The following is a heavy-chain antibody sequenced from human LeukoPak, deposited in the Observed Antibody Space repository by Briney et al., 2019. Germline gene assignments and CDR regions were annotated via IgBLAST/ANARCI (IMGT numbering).Heavy chain of an antibody. Sequence: ASLKVSCKASGYTFTDYYTHWVRQAPGQGLEWMGWINPNNGGTNYAQEFQGRVTMTGDTSINTAYMELSRLRSDDTAIYYCARDKVGDGDHFDYWGQGTLVTVSS. D-gene: IGHD7-27*01. CDR2: INPNNGGT. CDR1: GYTFTDYY. J-gene: IGHJ4*02. CDR3: ARDKVGDGDHFDY. V-gene: IGHV1-2*02.